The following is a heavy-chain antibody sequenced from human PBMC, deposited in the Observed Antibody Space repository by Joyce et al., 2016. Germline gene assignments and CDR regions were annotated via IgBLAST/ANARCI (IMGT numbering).Heavy chain of an antibody. CDR1: GYTFTDYY. Sequence: QVQLVQSGAEVKKPGASVKVSCKASGYTFTDYYIPWVRQAPGQGVEWMGGSNLNSGDTGYPQKFQGRLTMSSDTSMRTAYMELTGLRSDDTAVYYCARGGLRTSSPLFWYFALWGRGTLVTVSS. CDR3: ARGGLRTSSPLFWYFAL. J-gene: IGHJ2*01. CDR2: SNLNSGDT. V-gene: IGHV1-2*02. D-gene: IGHD2-2*01.